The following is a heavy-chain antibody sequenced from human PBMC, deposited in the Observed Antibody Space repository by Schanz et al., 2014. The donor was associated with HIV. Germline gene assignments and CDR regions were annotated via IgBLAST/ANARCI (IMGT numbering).Heavy chain of an antibody. CDR2: ISWNSGSI. J-gene: IGHJ4*02. Sequence: EVQLVESGGGLVQPGRSLRLSCAASGFTFSSYGMHWVRQAPGKGLEWVSGISWNSGSIGYADSVKGRFTISRDNAKNSLYLQMNSLRAEDTALYYCAKETEQLRYLGYFDYWGQGTLVTVSS. D-gene: IGHD3-9*01. CDR3: AKETEQLRYLGYFDY. CDR1: GFTFSSYG. V-gene: IGHV3-9*01.